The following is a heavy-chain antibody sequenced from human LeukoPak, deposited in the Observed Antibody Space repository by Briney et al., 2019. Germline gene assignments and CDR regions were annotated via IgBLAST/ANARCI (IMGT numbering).Heavy chain of an antibody. CDR2: INPNSGGT. CDR3: ARDGLMVYAIGDNWFDP. J-gene: IGHJ5*02. CDR1: GYTFTGYY. D-gene: IGHD2-8*01. Sequence: ASVKVSCKASGYTFTGYYMHWVRQAPGQGLEWMGWINPNSGGTNYAQKSQGRVTMTRDTSISTAYMELSRLRSDDTAVYYCARDGLMVYAIGDNWFDPWGQGTLVTVSS. V-gene: IGHV1-2*02.